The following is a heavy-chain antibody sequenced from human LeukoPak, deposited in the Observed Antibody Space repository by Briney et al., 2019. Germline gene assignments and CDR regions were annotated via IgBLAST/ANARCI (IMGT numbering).Heavy chain of an antibody. CDR3: ARVLYAPGAFDI. J-gene: IGHJ3*02. Sequence: SQTLSLTCTVSGGSISSGDYYWSWIRQPPGKGLEWIGYIYYSGSTYYNPSLKSRVTISVDASKNQFSLKLSSVTAADTAVYYCARVLYAPGAFDIWGQGTMVTVSS. CDR2: IYYSGST. D-gene: IGHD2-2*01. V-gene: IGHV4-30-4*01. CDR1: GGSISSGDYY.